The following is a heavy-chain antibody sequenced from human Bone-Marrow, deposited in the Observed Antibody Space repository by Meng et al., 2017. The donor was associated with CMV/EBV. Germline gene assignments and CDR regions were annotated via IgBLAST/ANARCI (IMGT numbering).Heavy chain of an antibody. J-gene: IGHJ4*02. CDR2: IKQDGSEK. CDR1: GFTFSSYW. V-gene: IGHV3-7*01. Sequence: GESLKISCAASGFTFSSYWMSWVRQAPGKGLEWVANIKQDGSEKYYVDSVKGRFTISRDNAKNSLYLQMNSLRAEDTAVYYCARVQRGYSSSWTSFDYWGQGTLVTSPQ. D-gene: IGHD6-13*01. CDR3: ARVQRGYSSSWTSFDY.